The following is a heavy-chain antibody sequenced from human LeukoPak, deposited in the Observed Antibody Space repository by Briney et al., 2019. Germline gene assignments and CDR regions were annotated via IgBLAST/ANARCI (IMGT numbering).Heavy chain of an antibody. CDR3: ASHERWLPFDY. J-gene: IGHJ4*02. CDR1: GGSISSYY. V-gene: IGHV4-59*08. D-gene: IGHD5-24*01. Sequence: SETLSLTCTVSGGSISSYYWSWIRQPPGKGLGWIGYIYYSWSTNYNPSLKSRVTISVDTSKNQCSLKLSSVTAADSAVYYWASHERWLPFDYWGQGTLVTVAS. CDR2: IYYSWST.